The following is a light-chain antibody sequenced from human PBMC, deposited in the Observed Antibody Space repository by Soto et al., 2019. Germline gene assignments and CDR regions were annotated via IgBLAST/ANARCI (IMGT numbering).Light chain of an antibody. J-gene: IGKJ2*01. CDR3: LQGTHWPPYP. CDR2: TVP. CDR1: QSLVYTGGDTY. Sequence: DVVVTQSPLSLPVTLGRPASISCRSRQSLVYTGGDTYFMWVPQRPGQSPGRQIYTVPDRGSVVPGRFSGSASGTDCPLKISRVEAEDVGVSCCLQGTHWPPYPFGQGTKLAVK. V-gene: IGKV2-30*01.